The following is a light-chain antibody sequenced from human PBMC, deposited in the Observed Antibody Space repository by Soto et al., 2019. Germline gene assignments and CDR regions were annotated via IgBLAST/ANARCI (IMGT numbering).Light chain of an antibody. V-gene: IGLV1-47*01. J-gene: IGLJ2*01. CDR1: SSNIGSKY. Sequence: VVTQPPSASGPPGQRVTISCSGSSSNIGSKYVYWYQQLPGTAPKLLMYRNNQRPSGVPDRFSGSKSGTSASLAISGLRSEDEADYYCAAWDAGVSGPAFGGGTKVTVL. CDR3: AAWDAGVSGPA. CDR2: RNN.